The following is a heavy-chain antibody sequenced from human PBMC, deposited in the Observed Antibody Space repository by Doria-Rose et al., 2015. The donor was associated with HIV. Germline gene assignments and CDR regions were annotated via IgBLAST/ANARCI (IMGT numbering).Heavy chain of an antibody. CDR1: GDSISSGDSF. Sequence: QVQLQESGPGLVRPSQTLSLTCTVSGDSISSGDSFWSWIRQPPGKGPEWIGSISSSVTTYYYPSLRGRLTISLDASKNQFSLNLNSVTAADTAVYYCARARNYGFPHFFDFWGQGTLVTVSS. V-gene: IGHV4-30-4*01. CDR2: ISSSVTT. J-gene: IGHJ4*02. CDR3: ARARNYGFPHFFDF. D-gene: IGHD3-10*01.